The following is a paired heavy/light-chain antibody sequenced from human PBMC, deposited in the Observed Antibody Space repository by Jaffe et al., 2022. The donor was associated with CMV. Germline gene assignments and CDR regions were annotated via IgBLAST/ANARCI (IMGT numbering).Heavy chain of an antibody. CDR3: AAELAYDEDAFDI. V-gene: IGHV3-23*01. D-gene: IGHD3-22*01. J-gene: IGHJ3*02. Sequence: EVQLLESGGGLVQPGGSLRLSCAASGITFSSYTMNWVRQAPGKGLEWVSAVSGDGGSTYYADSVKGRFTVSRDNSEDTLYLQMNSLRAEDTAVYYCAAELAYDEDAFDIWGQGTMITVSS. CDR1: GITFSSYT. CDR2: VSGDGGST.
Light chain of an antibody. V-gene: IGLV2-23*02. CDR3: CSYASSRTSPFV. CDR2: EVT. CDR1: NSDVGRYNL. Sequence: QSALTQPASVSGSPGQSITISCTGTNSDVGRYNLLSWYQQHPGEAPKLIIYEVTKRPSGVSTRFSGSKSGNTASLTISGLQAEDEADYYCCSYASSRTSPFVFGTGTKVTVL. J-gene: IGLJ1*01.